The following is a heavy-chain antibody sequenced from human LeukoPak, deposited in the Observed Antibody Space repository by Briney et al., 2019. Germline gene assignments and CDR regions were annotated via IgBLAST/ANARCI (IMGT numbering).Heavy chain of an antibody. CDR3: ATNYYEYLHKGESRNAFDI. Sequence: ASVKVFCKVSGYTLTELSMHWVRQAPGKGLEWMGGFDPEDGETIYAQKFQGRVTMTEDTSTDTAYMELSSLRSEDTAVYYCATNYYEYLHKGESRNAFDIWGQGTMVTVSS. CDR1: GYTLTELS. J-gene: IGHJ3*02. CDR2: FDPEDGET. V-gene: IGHV1-24*01. D-gene: IGHD3-22*01.